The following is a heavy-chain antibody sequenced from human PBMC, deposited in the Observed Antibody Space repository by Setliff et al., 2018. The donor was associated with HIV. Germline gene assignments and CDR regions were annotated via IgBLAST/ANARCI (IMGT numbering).Heavy chain of an antibody. CDR3: AKRRENSGSGDSNGFDV. D-gene: IGHD3-10*01. Sequence: PGGSLRLSCAASGFTFSNYDMTWVRQAPGKGLEWVSGVSGSGGFTSYADSVKGRFTISRHNSKNTLYLHMNSLRAEDTAVYYCAKRRENSGSGDSNGFDVWGQGTTVTVSS. V-gene: IGHV3-23*01. CDR2: VSGSGGFT. J-gene: IGHJ6*02. CDR1: GFTFSNYD.